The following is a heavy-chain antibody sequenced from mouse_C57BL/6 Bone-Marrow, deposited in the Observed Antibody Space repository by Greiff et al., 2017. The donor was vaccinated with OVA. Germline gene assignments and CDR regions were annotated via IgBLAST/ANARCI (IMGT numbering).Heavy chain of an antibody. J-gene: IGHJ1*03. V-gene: IGHV2-5*01. CDR3: AKTHYYGSSYDFYWYFDV. D-gene: IGHD1-1*01. CDR2: IWRGGST. Sequence: QVQLQQSGPGLVQPSQSLSITCTVSGFSLTSYGVHWVRQSPGKGLEWLGVIWRGGSTDYNAAFMSRLSITKDNSKSQVFFKMNSLQADDTAIYYCAKTHYYGSSYDFYWYFDVWGTGTTVTVSS. CDR1: GFSLTSYG.